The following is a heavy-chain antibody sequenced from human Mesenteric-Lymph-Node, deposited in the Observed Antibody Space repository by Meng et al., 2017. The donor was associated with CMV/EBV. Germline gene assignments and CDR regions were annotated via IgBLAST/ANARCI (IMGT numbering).Heavy chain of an antibody. Sequence: SEPLSLTCAISGYNAVSDTSAWNWIRLSPSRGLEWLGRTYDRSSWFHDYAPPLNGRKTFTPDSSKNQLSLHLNSVTPEDTSVYYCARDRGDHYGTDVWGQGTTVTVSS. D-gene: IGHD3-10*01. CDR1: GYNAVSDTSA. J-gene: IGHJ6*02. CDR3: ARDRGDHYGTDV. CDR2: TYDRSSWFH. V-gene: IGHV6-1*01.